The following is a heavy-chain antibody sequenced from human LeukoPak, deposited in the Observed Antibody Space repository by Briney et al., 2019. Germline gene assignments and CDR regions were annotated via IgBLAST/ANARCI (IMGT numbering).Heavy chain of an antibody. V-gene: IGHV1-2*04. Sequence: ASVKVSCKGSGYTFTSYAISWVRQAPGQGLEWMGWISPYSGGTNYAQKFQGWVTMTRDTSISTAYMELSRLRSDDTAVYYCARGPPGSIDGGGVFDYWGQGTLVTVSS. D-gene: IGHD2-15*01. CDR2: ISPYSGGT. CDR3: ARGPPGSIDGGGVFDY. CDR1: GYTFTSYA. J-gene: IGHJ4*02.